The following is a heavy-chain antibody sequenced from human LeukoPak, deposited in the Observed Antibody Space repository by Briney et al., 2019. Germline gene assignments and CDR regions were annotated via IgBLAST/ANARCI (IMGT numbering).Heavy chain of an antibody. Sequence: SETLSLTCTVSGGSISSYYWSWIRQPPGKGLEWIGYTYYSGSTNYNPSLKSRVTISVDTSKNQFSLKLSSVTAADTAVYYCASGAYCGGDCFMPYYYYCYMDVWGKGTTVTVSS. D-gene: IGHD2-21*01. CDR2: TYYSGST. V-gene: IGHV4-59*01. CDR1: GGSISSYY. J-gene: IGHJ6*03. CDR3: ASGAYCGGDCFMPYYYYCYMDV.